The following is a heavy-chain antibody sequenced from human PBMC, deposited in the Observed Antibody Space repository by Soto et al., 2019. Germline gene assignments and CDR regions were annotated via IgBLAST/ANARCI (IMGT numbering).Heavy chain of an antibody. V-gene: IGHV1-18*01. J-gene: IGHJ4*02. CDR1: GYTFITYG. Sequence: QVQLVQSGAEVKKPGASVKVSCKASGYTFITYGVSWVRQAPGQGLDWLGWISTYNGNTRYAERLQGRVTLPTDTTTNTAYLELSNLRSDATALYYCARGPTDYYDNSANYFLDYWGQGTLVTVSS. CDR3: ARGPTDYYDNSANYFLDY. CDR2: ISTYNGNT. D-gene: IGHD3-22*01.